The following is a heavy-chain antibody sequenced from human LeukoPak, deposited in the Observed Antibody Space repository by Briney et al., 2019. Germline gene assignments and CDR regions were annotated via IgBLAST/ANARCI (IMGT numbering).Heavy chain of an antibody. CDR3: ARDSEHDFWSGGAFYYYYYMDV. CDR2: INSDGSST. D-gene: IGHD3-3*01. CDR1: GFTFSSYW. Sequence: GGSLRLSCAASGFTFSSYWMPWVRQAPGKGLVWVSRINSDGSSTSYADSVKGRFTISRDNAKNTLYLQMNSLRAEDTAVYYCARDSEHDFWSGGAFYYYYYMDVWGKGTTVTVSS. J-gene: IGHJ6*03. V-gene: IGHV3-74*01.